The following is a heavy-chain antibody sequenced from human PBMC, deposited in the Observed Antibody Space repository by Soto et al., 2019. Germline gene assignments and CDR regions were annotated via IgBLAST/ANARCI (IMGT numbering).Heavy chain of an antibody. CDR3: ARGPGITIFGVVIPPVYYYYMDV. D-gene: IGHD3-3*01. V-gene: IGHV1-2*04. CDR2: INPNSGGT. CDR1: GYTFTGYY. J-gene: IGHJ6*03. Sequence: ASVKVSCKASGYTFTGYYMHWVRQAPGQGLEWMGWINPNSGGTNYAQKFQGWVTMTRDTSISTAYMELSRLRSDDTAVYYCARGPGITIFGVVIPPVYYYYMDVWGKGTTVTVSS.